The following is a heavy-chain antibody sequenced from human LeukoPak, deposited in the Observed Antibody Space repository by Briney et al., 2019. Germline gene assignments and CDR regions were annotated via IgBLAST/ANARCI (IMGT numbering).Heavy chain of an antibody. CDR2: ISYDGSNE. D-gene: IGHD4/OR15-4a*01. Sequence: GGSLRLSCAASGFTFSSYAMHWVRQAPGKGLEWVAVISYDGSNEYYADSVRGRFTISRDNSKNTLYLQMNSLGPEDTAVYYCTKDRDDYGDPESFDFWGQGTMVTVSS. CDR1: GFTFSSYA. CDR3: TKDRDDYGDPESFDF. J-gene: IGHJ3*01. V-gene: IGHV3-30-3*02.